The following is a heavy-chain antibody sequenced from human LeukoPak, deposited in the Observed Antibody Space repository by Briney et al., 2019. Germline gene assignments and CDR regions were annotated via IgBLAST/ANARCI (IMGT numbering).Heavy chain of an antibody. CDR2: ISAYNGNT. D-gene: IGHD4-23*01. V-gene: IGHV1-18*04. Sequence: GASVKVSCKASAYTFTEYYIHWVRQAPGQGLEWMGWISAYNGNTNYAQKLQGRVTMTTDTSTSTAYMELRSLRSGDTAVYYCARDLRWLLLDYWGQGTLVTVSS. CDR3: ARDLRWLLLDY. CDR1: AYTFTEYY. J-gene: IGHJ4*02.